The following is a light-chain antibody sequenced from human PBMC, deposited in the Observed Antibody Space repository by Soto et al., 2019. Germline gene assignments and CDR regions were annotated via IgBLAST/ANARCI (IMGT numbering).Light chain of an antibody. V-gene: IGKV4-1*01. CDR1: QSVLYSSNNKNY. Sequence: EIVMTQSPDSLAVSLGERATINCKSSQSVLYSSNNKNYLAWYQQKPGQPPKLLIYWASTRESGVPDRFSGSGSGTDFTLTISSLQAEDVAVYYCQQYYSTLSFGQGTKLEIK. CDR3: QQYYSTLS. CDR2: WAS. J-gene: IGKJ2*01.